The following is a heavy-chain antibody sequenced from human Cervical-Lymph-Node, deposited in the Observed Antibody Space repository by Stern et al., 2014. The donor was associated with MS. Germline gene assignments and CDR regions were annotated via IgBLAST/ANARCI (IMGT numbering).Heavy chain of an antibody. Sequence: QVQLGQSGAEVKKPASSVTVSCTVSGGTFTTFSINVVRQVPGPRLELMGRIIHIFDTPNLAPQFQGRITITADDSTSTVDVTHNSLRSDDTAVYYCVLPSKVTTAAFDVWGRGTMVTVSS. CDR2: IIHIFDTP. CDR3: VLPSKVTTAAFDV. J-gene: IGHJ3*01. CDR1: GGTFTTFS. D-gene: IGHD4-17*01. V-gene: IGHV1-69*01.